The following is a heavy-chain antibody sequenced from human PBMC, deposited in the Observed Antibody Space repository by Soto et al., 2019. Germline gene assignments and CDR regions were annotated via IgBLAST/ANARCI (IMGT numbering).Heavy chain of an antibody. D-gene: IGHD3-22*01. Sequence: ASVKVSCKASGYTFTSYGISWVRQAPGQGLEWMGWISAYNGNTNYAQKIQGRVTMTTDTSTSTAYMELRSLRSDDTAVYYCARDKAYYYDLNWFDPWGQGTLVTVSS. V-gene: IGHV1-18*01. J-gene: IGHJ5*02. CDR1: GYTFTSYG. CDR3: ARDKAYYYDLNWFDP. CDR2: ISAYNGNT.